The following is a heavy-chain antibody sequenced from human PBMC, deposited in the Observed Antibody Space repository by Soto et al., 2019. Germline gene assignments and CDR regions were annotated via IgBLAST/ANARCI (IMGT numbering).Heavy chain of an antibody. V-gene: IGHV4-30-4*01. CDR1: GGSISSGDYY. J-gene: IGHJ4*02. CDR3: AGSPATVVPARFDY. CDR2: IYYSGST. D-gene: IGHD4-17*01. Sequence: QVQLQESGPGLVKPSQTLSLTCTVSGGSISSGDYYWSWIRQPPGKGLEWIGYIYYSGSTYYNPSLQSRFTITVDTSMNQFSLKLSSVPAADTAVYYCAGSPATVVPARFDYWGQGTLVTVSS.